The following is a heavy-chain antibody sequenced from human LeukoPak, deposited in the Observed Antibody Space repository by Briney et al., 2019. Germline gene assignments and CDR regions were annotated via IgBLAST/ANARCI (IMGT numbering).Heavy chain of an antibody. J-gene: IGHJ4*02. D-gene: IGHD3-16*01. CDR3: ARGGNWNDFDY. V-gene: IGHV3-48*01. CDR2: ISTSISTI. CDR1: GFTLSSYS. Sequence: GGSLRLSCAASGFTLSSYSMSWVRQAPGKGLEWVSHISTSISTIYYADSVVGRFTISRVNAKNSLYLQMNSLRAEDTAVYYCARGGNWNDFDYWGQGTQVTVSS.